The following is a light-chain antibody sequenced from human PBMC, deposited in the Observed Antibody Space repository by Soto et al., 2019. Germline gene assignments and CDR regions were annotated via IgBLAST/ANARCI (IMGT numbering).Light chain of an antibody. CDR1: KRVISSL. Sequence: IVLTQSAVIVSLSPGERATPSCRASKRVISSLLAWFQQKPGQAPRLLIYGASTRTSGIPDRFSGSGSGTDFTLTISRLEPEDFAVYFCQHYGSSPQTFGQGTKVDI. CDR2: GAS. V-gene: IGKV3-20*01. CDR3: QHYGSSPQT. J-gene: IGKJ1*01.